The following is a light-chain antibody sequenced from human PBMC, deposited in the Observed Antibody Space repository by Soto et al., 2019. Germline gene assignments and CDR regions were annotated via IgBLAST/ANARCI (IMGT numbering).Light chain of an antibody. J-gene: IGKJ1*01. CDR1: QSLTNN. CDR2: AAS. CDR3: QHRGT. Sequence: EMILTQSPATLSVSPGGRATLSCRASQSLTNNLAWYQQKPGQAPRLLIYAASTRATGIPARFSGSGSGTDFTFTISSLQSEDFAVYHCQHRGTFGQGTKVEIK. V-gene: IGKV3-15*01.